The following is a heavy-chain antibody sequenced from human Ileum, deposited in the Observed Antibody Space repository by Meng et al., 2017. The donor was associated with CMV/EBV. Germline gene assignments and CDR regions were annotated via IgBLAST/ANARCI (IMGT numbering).Heavy chain of an antibody. D-gene: IGHD1-1*01. CDR3: ATAGQYRLDD. CDR1: GFTFSNYW. Sequence: EVRLVESGGGLVQPGGSLRVSCAASGFTFSNYWMHWVRQAPGKGLVWVSRINMEGTTINYADSVKGRFTISRDNAKSTLYLQMNSLRAEDTAVYYCATAGQYRLDDWGHGTLVTVSS. J-gene: IGHJ4*01. CDR2: INMEGTTI. V-gene: IGHV3-74*01.